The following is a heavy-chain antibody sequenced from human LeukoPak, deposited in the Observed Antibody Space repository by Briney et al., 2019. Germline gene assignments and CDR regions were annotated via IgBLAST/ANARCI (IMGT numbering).Heavy chain of an antibody. D-gene: IGHD3-3*01. J-gene: IGHJ4*02. V-gene: IGHV1-18*04. CDR3: ARGNYDPSDY. CDR2: ISAYNGNT. CDR1: GYNFDRYG. Sequence: ASVKVSCKGSGYNFDRYGVNWVRQAPGQGLEWMGWISAYNGNTNYAQKLQGRVTMTTDTSTSTAYMELRSLRSDDTAVYYCARGNYDPSDYWGQGTLVTVSS.